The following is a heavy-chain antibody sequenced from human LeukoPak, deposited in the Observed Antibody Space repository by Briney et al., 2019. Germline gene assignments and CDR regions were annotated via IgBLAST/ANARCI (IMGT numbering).Heavy chain of an antibody. Sequence: GGSLRLSCAASGFTFDDYAIHWVRQAPGKGLEWVSLISWDGGSTYYADSVKGRFTISRDNAKNSLYLQMNSLRAEDTAVYYCAELGITMIGGVWGKGTTVTISS. CDR2: ISWDGGST. CDR1: GFTFDDYA. CDR3: AELGITMIGGV. V-gene: IGHV3-43D*03. J-gene: IGHJ6*04. D-gene: IGHD3-10*02.